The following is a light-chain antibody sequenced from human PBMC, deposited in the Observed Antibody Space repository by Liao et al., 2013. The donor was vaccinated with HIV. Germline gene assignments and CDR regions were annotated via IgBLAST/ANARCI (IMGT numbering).Light chain of an antibody. CDR3: QVWDSRTNHVV. V-gene: IGLV3-21*04. J-gene: IGLJ2*01. CDR2: YDT. CDR1: NIGINS. Sequence: SYELTQSPSVSVAPGRTATITCGGNNIGINSVNWYQQKPGQAPVLVIYYDTDRPAGIPERFSGSNSGDTATLTISGVEAGDEADYYCQVWDSRTNHVVFGRRDQAGRP.